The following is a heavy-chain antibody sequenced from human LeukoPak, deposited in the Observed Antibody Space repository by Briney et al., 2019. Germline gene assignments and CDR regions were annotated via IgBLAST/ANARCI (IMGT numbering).Heavy chain of an antibody. D-gene: IGHD3-10*01. CDR1: GFTFSSYA. CDR3: ARDTYSGSDY. Sequence: GGSLRLSCAASGFTFSSYAMSWVRQAPGKGLEWVSAISSSGSTIYYADSVKGRFTISRDNAKNSLYLQMNSLRAEDTAVYYCARDTYSGSDYWGQGTLVTVSS. CDR2: ISSSGSTI. V-gene: IGHV3-48*03. J-gene: IGHJ4*02.